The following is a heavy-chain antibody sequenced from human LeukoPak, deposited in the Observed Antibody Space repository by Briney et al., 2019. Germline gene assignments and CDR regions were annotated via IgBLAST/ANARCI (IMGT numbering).Heavy chain of an antibody. CDR2: ILYDGSNQ. V-gene: IGHV3-30-3*01. CDR3: ARGLLWLF. CDR1: GFTFSSYA. D-gene: IGHD3-10*01. J-gene: IGHJ4*02. Sequence: GGSLRLSCAASGFTFSSYAMHWVRQAPGKGLEWVALILYDGSNQYYADSVKGRFTISRDNAKNSVYLQMNSLRVEDTAVYYCARGLLWLFGGQGTLVTVSS.